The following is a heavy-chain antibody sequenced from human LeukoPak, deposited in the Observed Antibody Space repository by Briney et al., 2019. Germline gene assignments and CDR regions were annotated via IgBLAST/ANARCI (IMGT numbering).Heavy chain of an antibody. CDR3: AKYGSGSYYIRGYYFDY. V-gene: IGHV3-23*01. CDR1: GFTFSSYA. CDR2: ISGSGGST. D-gene: IGHD3-10*01. Sequence: PGGSLRLSCAASGFTFSSYAMSWVRQAPGKGLEWVSAISGSGGSTYYADSVKGRFTISRDNSKNTLYLQTNSLRAEDTAVYYCAKYGSGSYYIRGYYFDYWGQGTLVTVSS. J-gene: IGHJ4*02.